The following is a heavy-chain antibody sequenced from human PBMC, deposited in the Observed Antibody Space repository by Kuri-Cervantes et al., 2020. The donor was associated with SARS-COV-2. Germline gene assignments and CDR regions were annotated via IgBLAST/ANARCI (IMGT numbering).Heavy chain of an antibody. Sequence: SETLSLTCTVSGCSISSGSYYWSWIRQPAGKGLEWIGRIYTSGSTNYNPSLKSRVTISVDTSKNQFSLKLSSVTAADTAVYYCARAPYDYIWGSYRYYFDYWGQGTLVTVSS. D-gene: IGHD3-16*02. J-gene: IGHJ4*02. CDR3: ARAPYDYIWGSYRYYFDY. CDR2: IYTSGST. CDR1: GCSISSGSYY. V-gene: IGHV4-61*02.